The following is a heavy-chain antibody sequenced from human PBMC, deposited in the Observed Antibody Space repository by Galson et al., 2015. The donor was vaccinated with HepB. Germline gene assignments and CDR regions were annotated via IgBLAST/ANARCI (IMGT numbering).Heavy chain of an antibody. D-gene: IGHD1-26*01. CDR2: ISDSGDST. Sequence: SLRLSCAASGFTFSNYAITWVRQAPGQGLEWVSAISDSGDSTYYADSVRGRFTISRANSKNTLYLQMNNLRAEDTAVYYCATYRWDRRVAFDIWGQGTMVTVSS. V-gene: IGHV3-23*01. CDR1: GFTFSNYA. J-gene: IGHJ3*02. CDR3: ATYRWDRRVAFDI.